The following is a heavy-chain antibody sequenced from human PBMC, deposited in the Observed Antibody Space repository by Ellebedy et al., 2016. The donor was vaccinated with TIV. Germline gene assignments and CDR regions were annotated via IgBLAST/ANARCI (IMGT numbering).Heavy chain of an antibody. V-gene: IGHV1-46*01. Sequence: AASVKVSCKASGYTFTSYYMHWVRQAPGQGLEWMGIINPSGGSTSYAQKFQDRVTMTRDTSTSTVYMELSSLRSEYTAVYYCAAEIRSSGFDYWGQGTLVTVSS. CDR3: AAEIRSSGFDY. J-gene: IGHJ4*02. CDR2: INPSGGST. CDR1: GYTFTSYY. D-gene: IGHD3-22*01.